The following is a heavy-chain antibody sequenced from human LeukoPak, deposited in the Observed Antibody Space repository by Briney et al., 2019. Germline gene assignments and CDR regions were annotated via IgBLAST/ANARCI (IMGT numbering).Heavy chain of an antibody. V-gene: IGHV4-34*01. CDR1: GGSFSGYY. D-gene: IGHD3-10*01. CDR2: INHSGST. J-gene: IGHJ4*02. CDR3: ARVGGNYYGGRIFDY. Sequence: SETLSLTCAVYGGSFSGYYWSWIRQPPGKGLEWIGEINHSGSTNYNPSLKSRVTISVDTSKNQYSLKLSSVTAADTAMYYCARVGGNYYGGRIFDYWGQGTLVTVSS.